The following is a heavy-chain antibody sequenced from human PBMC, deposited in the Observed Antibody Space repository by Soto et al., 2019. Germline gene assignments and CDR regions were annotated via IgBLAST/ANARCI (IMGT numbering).Heavy chain of an antibody. CDR1: GGSFSGYY. D-gene: IGHD3-3*01. J-gene: IGHJ4*02. Sequence: QVQLQQWGAGLLKPSETLSLTCAVYGGSFSGYYWSWIRQPPGKGLEWIGEINHSGSPNYNPSLKSRVTISVDTSKNQFSLKLSSVTAADTAVYYCARGLNPNHYDFWSGDYFDYWGQGTLVTVSS. CDR3: ARGLNPNHYDFWSGDYFDY. CDR2: INHSGSP. V-gene: IGHV4-34*01.